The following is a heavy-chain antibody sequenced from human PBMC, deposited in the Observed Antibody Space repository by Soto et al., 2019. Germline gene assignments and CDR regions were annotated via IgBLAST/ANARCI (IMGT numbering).Heavy chain of an antibody. Sequence: KASETLSLTCSVSGGSISSGGYSWSWIRQPPGKGLEWIGYIYHSGSTYYNPSLKSRVTISVDRSKNQFSLKLSSVTAADTAVYYCARERRSGNPAYYFDNRGQGNLLTVSS. CDR3: ARERRSGNPAYYFDN. D-gene: IGHD2-15*01. J-gene: IGHJ4*02. CDR1: GGSISSGGYS. CDR2: IYHSGST. V-gene: IGHV4-30-2*01.